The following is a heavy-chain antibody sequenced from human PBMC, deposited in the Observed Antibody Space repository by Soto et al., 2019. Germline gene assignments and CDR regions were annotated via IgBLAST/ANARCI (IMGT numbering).Heavy chain of an antibody. J-gene: IGHJ6*02. CDR1: GFSLSDYA. V-gene: IGHV3-48*02. CDR2: ISSDSRTI. D-gene: IGHD3-3*01. Sequence: GGSLRLSCLASGFSLSDYAVNWVRQAPGKGLEWVSFISSDSRTIYYADSVEGRFTVSRDNARNSVSLQMDSLRDEDAAVYYCARIKLVEWFFINVDVYDMDVWGQGTPVTVSS. CDR3: ARIKLVEWFFINVDVYDMDV.